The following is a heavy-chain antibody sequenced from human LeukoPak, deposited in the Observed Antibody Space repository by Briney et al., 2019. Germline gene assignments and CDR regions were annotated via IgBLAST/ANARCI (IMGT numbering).Heavy chain of an antibody. J-gene: IGHJ5*02. Sequence: KPSETLSLTCTVSGGSISSYYWSWIRQPPGKGLEWIGYIYYSGSTNYNPSLKSRVTISVDTSKNQFSLKLSSVTAADTAVYYCARGKGGIPAAMTNWFDPWGQGTLVTVSS. CDR1: GGSISSYY. CDR3: ARGKGGIPAAMTNWFDP. D-gene: IGHD2-2*01. V-gene: IGHV4-59*08. CDR2: IYYSGST.